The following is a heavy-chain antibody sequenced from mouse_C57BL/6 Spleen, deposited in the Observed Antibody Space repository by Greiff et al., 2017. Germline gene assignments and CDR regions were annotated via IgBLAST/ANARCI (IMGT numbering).Heavy chain of an antibody. Sequence: VQLQQSVAELVRPGASVKLSCTASGFNFKNTYMHWVKQRPEQGLEWIGRIDPANGNTKYAPKFQGKATITADTSSNTAYLQLSSLASEDTAIYYCASYDGSSYPWYFDGWGTGTTVTVSS. D-gene: IGHD1-1*01. CDR3: ASYDGSSYPWYFDG. CDR1: GFNFKNTY. J-gene: IGHJ1*03. CDR2: IDPANGNT. V-gene: IGHV14-3*01.